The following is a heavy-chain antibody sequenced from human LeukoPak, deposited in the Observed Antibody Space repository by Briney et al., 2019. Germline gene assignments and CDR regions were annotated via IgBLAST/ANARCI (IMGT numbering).Heavy chain of an antibody. CDR1: GYTFASYY. V-gene: IGHV1-46*01. CDR2: INPSGGST. J-gene: IGHJ5*02. D-gene: IGHD2-15*01. Sequence: ASVKVSCKASGYTFASYYMHWVRQAAGQGLEWMGIINPSGGSTSYAQKFQGRVTMTRDTSTSTVYMELSSLRSEDTAVYYCARGGYCSGGSCYPDADWFDPWGQGALVTVSS. CDR3: ARGGYCSGGSCYPDADWFDP.